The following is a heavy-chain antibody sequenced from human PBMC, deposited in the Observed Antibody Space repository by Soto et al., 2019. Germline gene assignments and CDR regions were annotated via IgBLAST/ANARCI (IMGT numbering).Heavy chain of an antibody. CDR3: ARTGQPEPYGMDV. CDR2: INPSGGST. Sequence: QVQLVQSEAEVKKPGASVKVSCKASGYTFTSYYMHWVRQAPGQGLEWMGIINPSGGSTSYAQKFQGRVTMTRDRSTSTVYMELSSLRSEDTAVYYCARTGQPEPYGMDVWGQGTTVTVSS. CDR1: GYTFTSYY. V-gene: IGHV1-46*01. D-gene: IGHD1-1*01. J-gene: IGHJ6*02.